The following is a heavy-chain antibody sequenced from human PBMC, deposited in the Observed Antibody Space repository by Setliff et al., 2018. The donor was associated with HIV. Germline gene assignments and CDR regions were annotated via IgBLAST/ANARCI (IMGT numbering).Heavy chain of an antibody. D-gene: IGHD3-10*01. CDR2: IYPGDSDT. CDR3: ARHGQYGSGSYYNRPFDF. V-gene: IGHV5-51*01. J-gene: IGHJ4*02. CDR1: GYSFTSYW. Sequence: GESLKISCKGSGYSFTSYWIAWLRQMPGKGLEWMGIIYPGDSDTRYSPSFQGQVTISADKSISTAYLQWSSLKASDTAMYYCARHGQYGSGSYYNRPFDFWGQGTPVTV.